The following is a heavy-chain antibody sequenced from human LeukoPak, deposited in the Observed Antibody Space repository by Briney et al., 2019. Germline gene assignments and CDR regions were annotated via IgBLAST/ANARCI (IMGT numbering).Heavy chain of an antibody. CDR1: GYTFTDYY. D-gene: IGHD2-15*01. V-gene: IGHV1-2*02. CDR3: ARRYCTGGSCSFDS. CDR2: INPDSGGT. Sequence: ASVKVSCKASGYTFTDYYMHWVRQAPGQGLEWMGWINPDSGGTNYAQNFQGTVTTTRDTSINTVYMELSRLSSDDTALYFCARRYCTGGSCSFDSWGQGTLVTVSS. J-gene: IGHJ4*02.